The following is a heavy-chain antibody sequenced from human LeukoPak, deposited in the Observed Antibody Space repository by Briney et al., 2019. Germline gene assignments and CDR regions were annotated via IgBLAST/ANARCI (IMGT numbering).Heavy chain of an antibody. Sequence: PGGSLRLSCVASGFTISDYWMHWVRHGPGKGLVWVSRISSGGSSTSYADSMKGRFTISRDNAKNTLYLQMSSLRAEDTAVYYCARSLGWYDYWGQGTLVTVSS. V-gene: IGHV3-74*01. CDR3: ARSLGWYDY. CDR1: GFTISDYW. J-gene: IGHJ4*02. D-gene: IGHD6-19*01. CDR2: ISSGGSST.